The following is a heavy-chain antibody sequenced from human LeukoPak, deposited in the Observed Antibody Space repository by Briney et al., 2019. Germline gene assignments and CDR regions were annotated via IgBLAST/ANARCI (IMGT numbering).Heavy chain of an antibody. CDR2: INPSTGGT. J-gene: IGHJ2*01. V-gene: IGHV1-2*02. CDR3: ARDGANHYWYFDL. Sequence: GASVKVSCKTSGYTFTGNYIHWVRQAPGQGLEWMGWINPSTGGTNYAQKFQGRVTMTRDTSISTAFMDLTRLRSDDTAVYYCARDGANHYWYFDLWGRGTLVTVSS. CDR1: GYTFTGNY. D-gene: IGHD4/OR15-4a*01.